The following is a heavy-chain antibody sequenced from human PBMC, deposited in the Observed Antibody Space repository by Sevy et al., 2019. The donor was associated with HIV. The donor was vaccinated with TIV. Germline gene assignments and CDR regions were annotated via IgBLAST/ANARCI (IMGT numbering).Heavy chain of an antibody. J-gene: IGHJ6*02. D-gene: IGHD3-22*01. Sequence: ASVKVSCKTSGGTFINFAITWVRQAPGQGLEWMGGFIPLFDTTNYSQKFQGRVTLTADGSTATAYMELSSLRSEDTAVYYCATSYYDSSGYYPLFYYGMDVWGQGTTVTVSS. V-gene: IGHV1-69*13. CDR3: ATSYYDSSGYYPLFYYGMDV. CDR2: FIPLFDTT. CDR1: GGTFINFA.